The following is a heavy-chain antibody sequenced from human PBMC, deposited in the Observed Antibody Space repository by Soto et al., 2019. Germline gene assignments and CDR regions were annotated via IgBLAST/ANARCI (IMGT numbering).Heavy chain of an antibody. Sequence: LRLSSAASGFTFSNAWMSWVRQAPGKGLEWIGRIKSKTDGGTTDYAAPVKGRFTISRDDSKNTLYLQMNSLKTEDTAVYYCTTGVSMGYYYGMDVWGPGTTVTVSS. CDR2: IKSKTDGGTT. V-gene: IGHV3-15*01. CDR3: TTGVSMGYYYGMDV. CDR1: GFTFSNAW. J-gene: IGHJ6*02.